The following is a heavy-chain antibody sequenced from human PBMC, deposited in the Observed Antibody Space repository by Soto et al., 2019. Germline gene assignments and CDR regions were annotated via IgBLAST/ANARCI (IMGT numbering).Heavy chain of an antibody. CDR3: AGNLFLDAFDI. V-gene: IGHV1-3*01. CDR1: GYTFTSYA. CDR2: INAGNDNT. Sequence: QVQLVQSGAEVKKPGASVKVSCKASGYTFTSYAMHWVRQAPGQRLEWMGWINAGNDNTKYSQKFQGRVTITRDTSASTAYMELSSLRSEDTAVYYCAGNLFLDAFDIWGQGTMVTVSS. J-gene: IGHJ3*02.